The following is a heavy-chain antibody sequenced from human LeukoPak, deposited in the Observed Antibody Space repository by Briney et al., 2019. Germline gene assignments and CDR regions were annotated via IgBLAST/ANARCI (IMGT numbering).Heavy chain of an antibody. CDR1: GGTFSSYA. CDR3: ARTVFLVSHYFDY. Sequence: SVKVSCRASGGTFSSYAISWVRQAPGQGLEWMGGIIPIFGTANYAQKFQGRVTITADESTSTAYMELSSLRSEDTAVYYCARTVFLVSHYFDYWGQGTLVTVSS. CDR2: IIPIFGTA. D-gene: IGHD3-3*01. V-gene: IGHV1-69*01. J-gene: IGHJ4*02.